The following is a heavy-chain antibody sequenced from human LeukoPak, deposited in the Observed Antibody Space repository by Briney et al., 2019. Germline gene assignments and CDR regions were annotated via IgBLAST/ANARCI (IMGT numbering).Heavy chain of an antibody. V-gene: IGHV1-18*01. CDR2: ISAYNGNT. Sequence: GASVKVSCKASGYTFTSYGISWVRQAPGQGLEWMGWISAYNGNTNYAQKLQGRVTMTTDTSTSTAYMELRSLGSDDTAVYYCARDLSDIVVVRDAFDIWGQGTMVTVSS. CDR1: GYTFTSYG. J-gene: IGHJ3*02. D-gene: IGHD2-2*01. CDR3: ARDLSDIVVVRDAFDI.